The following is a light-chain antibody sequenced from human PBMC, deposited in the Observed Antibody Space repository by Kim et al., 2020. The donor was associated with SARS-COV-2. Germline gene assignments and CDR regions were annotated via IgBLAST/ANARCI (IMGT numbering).Light chain of an antibody. CDR3: QQSYISPFT. V-gene: IGKV1-39*01. CDR2: AES. Sequence: AAVGDRVTITCRTSQSISSHVNWYHQKPGRAPKLLISAESTLQGGVPSRISGSGAETDFTLTISSRQPEDVATYFCQQSYISPFTFGPGTKVDIK. CDR1: QSISSH. J-gene: IGKJ3*01.